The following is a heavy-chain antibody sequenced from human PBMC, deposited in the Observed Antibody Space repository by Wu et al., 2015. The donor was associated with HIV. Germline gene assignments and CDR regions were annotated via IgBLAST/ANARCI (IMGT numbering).Heavy chain of an antibody. Sequence: QVHLVQSGAEVKKPRSSVKVSCKASGDTFSTSTFTWVRQTPGQGLQWMGGIIPIFGKANYARRFQGKVTITADESTSTVYMELSSLRSEDTAVYYCARDRGGYDFYFDYWGQGTLVTVSS. D-gene: IGHD5-12*01. J-gene: IGHJ4*02. CDR1: GDTFSTST. CDR3: ARDRGGYDFYFDY. CDR2: IIPIFGKA. V-gene: IGHV1-69*12.